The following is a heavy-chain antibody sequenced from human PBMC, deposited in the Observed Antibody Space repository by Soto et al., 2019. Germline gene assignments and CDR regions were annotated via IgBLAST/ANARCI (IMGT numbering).Heavy chain of an antibody. CDR3: ARVGQIWGVDY. Sequence: QVQLVESGGGVVQPGRSLRLSCAASGFTFSSYVMHWVRQAPGKGLEWVAVISYDGSNKYYADSVKGRFSISRDNSKNTLYLQMNSLRAEDTAVYYCARVGQIWGVDYWGQGTLVTVSS. CDR1: GFTFSSYV. D-gene: IGHD3-16*01. CDR2: ISYDGSNK. J-gene: IGHJ4*02. V-gene: IGHV3-30-3*01.